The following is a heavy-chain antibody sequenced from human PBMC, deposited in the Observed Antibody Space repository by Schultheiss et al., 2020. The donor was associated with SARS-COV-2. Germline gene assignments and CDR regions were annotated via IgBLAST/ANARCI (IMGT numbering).Heavy chain of an antibody. V-gene: IGHV1-58*02. CDR1: GFTFTSSA. J-gene: IGHJ4*02. Sequence: SVKVSCKASGFTFTSSAMQWVRQARGQRLEWIGWIVVGSGNTNYAQKLQGRVTMTTDTSTSTAYMELRSLRSDDTAVYYCARDYDYGDYPIDYWGQGTLVTVSS. D-gene: IGHD4-17*01. CDR3: ARDYDYGDYPIDY. CDR2: IVVGSGNT.